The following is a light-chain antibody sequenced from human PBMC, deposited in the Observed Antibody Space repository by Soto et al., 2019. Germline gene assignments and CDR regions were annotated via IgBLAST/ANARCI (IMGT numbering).Light chain of an antibody. V-gene: IGKV3-20*01. Sequence: EIVLTQSPGTLSLSPGERATLSCRASQSVSSSSLAWYQQKPGQAPRLLIYSASSRATGIPDRFSGSGSGTDFTLTISRLEPEDFAVYYCQQYGSSPYTFGQGTKLEIK. CDR3: QQYGSSPYT. CDR2: SAS. J-gene: IGKJ2*01. CDR1: QSVSSSS.